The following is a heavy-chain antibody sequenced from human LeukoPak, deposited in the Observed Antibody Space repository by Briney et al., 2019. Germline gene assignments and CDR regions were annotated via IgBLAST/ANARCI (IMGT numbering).Heavy chain of an antibody. CDR2: IFYSGST. CDR3: ARHSRSGYSDYESAFDI. CDR1: GGSISSSSFH. D-gene: IGHD5-12*01. V-gene: IGHV4-39*01. J-gene: IGHJ3*02. Sequence: KSSETLSLTCTVSGGSISSSSFHWDWIRQPPGKGLEWIGTIFYSGSTYYNPSLKSRITISVDTSKNQFSLKLSSVTAADTAVYYCARHSRSGYSDYESAFDIWGQGTMVMVSS.